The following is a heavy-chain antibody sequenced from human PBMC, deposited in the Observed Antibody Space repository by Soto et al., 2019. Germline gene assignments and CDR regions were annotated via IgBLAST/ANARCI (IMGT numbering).Heavy chain of an antibody. CDR1: GYTFTSYC. D-gene: IGHD1-7*01. CDR3: ARVIGNWNYQSLNWFDP. CDR2: ISAYNGNT. J-gene: IGHJ5*02. V-gene: IGHV1-18*01. Sequence: GASVNVSCKCSGYTFTSYCISWVRHAPGRGLEWMGWISAYNGNTNYAQKLQGRVTMTTDTSTSTAYMELRSLRSDDTAVYYCARVIGNWNYQSLNWFDPWGQGTLVTVSS.